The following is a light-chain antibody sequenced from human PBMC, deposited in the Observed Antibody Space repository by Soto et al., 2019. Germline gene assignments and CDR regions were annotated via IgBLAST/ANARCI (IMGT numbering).Light chain of an antibody. CDR3: QQYGSSPFT. V-gene: IGKV3-20*01. CDR2: GAS. J-gene: IGKJ3*01. CDR1: QSVSSSY. Sequence: EFVLTQSPGTLSFSPGERATLSCMASQSVSSSYLAWYQQKPGQAPRLLIYGASSRATGIPDRFSGSGSGTDFPITISRLEPEDFAVYYCQQYGSSPFTFGPGTKVDMK.